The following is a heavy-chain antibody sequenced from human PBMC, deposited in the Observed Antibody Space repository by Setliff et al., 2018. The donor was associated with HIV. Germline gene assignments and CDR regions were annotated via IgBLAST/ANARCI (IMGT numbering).Heavy chain of an antibody. CDR1: GFVFSDFW. D-gene: IGHD2-8*01. Sequence: GGSLRLSCAASGFVFSDFWMSWARQAPGKGLEWVANINDDGNKKWYVGSARGRFTISKDNAKKSLFLQMNSLRADDTAVYYCAALSVRTNPVYGVISTRFDPWGQGSLVTVSS. J-gene: IGHJ5*02. CDR3: AALSVRTNPVYGVISTRFDP. V-gene: IGHV3-7*03. CDR2: INDDGNKK.